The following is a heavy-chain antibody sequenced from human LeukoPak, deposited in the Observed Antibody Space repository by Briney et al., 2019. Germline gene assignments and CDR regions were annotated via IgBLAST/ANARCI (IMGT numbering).Heavy chain of an antibody. CDR3: VSQYDRSGYQAFDY. D-gene: IGHD3-22*01. CDR1: GHSISSGYY. V-gene: IGHV4-38-2*01. Sequence: SETMSLTCAVSGHSISSGYYWAWIRQPPVKGLEWIGYIYHSGSTYYNPSLKSRVIISVDTSKSHFSLKLNSVTAADTAVYYCVSQYDRSGYQAFDYWGQGTLVAVTS. J-gene: IGHJ4*02. CDR2: IYHSGST.